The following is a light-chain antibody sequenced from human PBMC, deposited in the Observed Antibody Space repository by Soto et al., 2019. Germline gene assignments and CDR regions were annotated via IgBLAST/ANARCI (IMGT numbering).Light chain of an antibody. CDR2: AAS. CDR1: QSISRY. V-gene: IGKV1-39*01. Sequence: DIQMTQSPSSLSASVGDRVTITCRASQSISRYLNWYQQKPGKAPKLLIYAASSLQSGVPSRFSGSGSGTDFTLTISSLQPEDFATYYCQQSYSTPPLTFGQGTKVDIK. CDR3: QQSYSTPPLT. J-gene: IGKJ1*01.